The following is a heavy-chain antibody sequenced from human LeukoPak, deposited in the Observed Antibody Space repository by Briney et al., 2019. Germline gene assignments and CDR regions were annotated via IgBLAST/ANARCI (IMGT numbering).Heavy chain of an antibody. CDR3: ARSARDMVVVPGAFDY. D-gene: IGHD2-2*01. J-gene: IGHJ4*02. CDR1: GFTFSRYW. Sequence: GGSLRLSCAASGFTFSRYWMSWVRQAPGKGLEWVANIKQDGSEKYYVDSVKGRFTISRDNAKKSLYLQMNSLRAEDTAVYYCARSARDMVVVPGAFDYWGQGTLVTVSS. V-gene: IGHV3-7*01. CDR2: IKQDGSEK.